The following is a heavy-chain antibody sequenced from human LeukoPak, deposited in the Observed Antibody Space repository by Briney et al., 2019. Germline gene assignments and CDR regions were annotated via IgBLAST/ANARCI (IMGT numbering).Heavy chain of an antibody. V-gene: IGHV1-46*01. J-gene: IGHJ4*02. D-gene: IGHD6-19*01. CDR3: ARGGPQWLVLRKRCYFDS. Sequence: SGKVSCKSSGYTFTSYYIHWVRQAPGQGLEWMGIISPSGDGTGSAQNFQGRVTMSRDTSTSTVYMELISLRSEDTAVYFCARGGPQWLVLRKRCYFDSWGQGTLVTVSS. CDR1: GYTFTSYY. CDR2: ISPSGDGT.